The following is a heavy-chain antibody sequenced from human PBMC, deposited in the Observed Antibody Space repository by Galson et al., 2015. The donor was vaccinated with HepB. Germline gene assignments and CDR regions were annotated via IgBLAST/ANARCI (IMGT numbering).Heavy chain of an antibody. Sequence: ETLSLTCAVSGGSISSSNWWSWVRQPPGKGLEWIGEIYHSGSTNYNPSLKSRVTISVDKSKNQFSLKLSSVTAADTAVYYCARDRDGYCSSTSCYASSNYYYYGMDVWGQGTTVTVSS. CDR3: ARDRDGYCSSTSCYASSNYYYYGMDV. CDR1: GGSISSSNW. V-gene: IGHV4-4*02. D-gene: IGHD2-2*03. J-gene: IGHJ6*02. CDR2: IYHSGST.